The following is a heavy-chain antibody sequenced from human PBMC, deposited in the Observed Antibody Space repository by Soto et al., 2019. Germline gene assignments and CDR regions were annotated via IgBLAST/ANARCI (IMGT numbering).Heavy chain of an antibody. V-gene: IGHV1-69*13. CDR3: ARTLYGDSYYYYGMDV. CDR2: IIPIFGTA. J-gene: IGHJ6*02. Sequence: ASVKVSGKASGGTFSSYAISWVRQAPGQGLEWMGGIIPIFGTANYAQKFQGRVTITADESTSTAYMELSSLRSEDTAVYYCARTLYGDSYYYYGMDVWGQGTTVTVSS. CDR1: GGTFSSYA. D-gene: IGHD4-17*01.